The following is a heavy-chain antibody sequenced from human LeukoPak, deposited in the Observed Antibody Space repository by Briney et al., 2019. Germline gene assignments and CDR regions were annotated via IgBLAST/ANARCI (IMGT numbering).Heavy chain of an antibody. CDR2: ISSSSSYI. V-gene: IGHV3-21*01. Sequence: GGSLRLSCAASGFTFSSHSMNWVRQAPGKGLEWVSSISSSSSYIYYADSVKGRFTISRDNAKNSLYLQMNSLRAEDTAVYYCARAGGSYWFDYWGQGTLVTVSS. CDR1: GFTFSSHS. CDR3: ARAGGSYWFDY. J-gene: IGHJ4*02. D-gene: IGHD1-26*01.